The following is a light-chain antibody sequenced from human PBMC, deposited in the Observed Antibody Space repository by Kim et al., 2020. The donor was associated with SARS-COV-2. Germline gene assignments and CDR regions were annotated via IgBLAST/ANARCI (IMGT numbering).Light chain of an antibody. Sequence: DIQMTQSPSSLSASVGDGVTITCRASQSINSYLNWYQQKPGKAPKFLIYAASSLQSGVPSRFSGSGSGTDFSLTISSLQPEDFATYYCQQSYSIPYTFGQGTKLEI. V-gene: IGKV1-39*01. CDR1: QSINSY. CDR3: QQSYSIPYT. CDR2: AAS. J-gene: IGKJ2*01.